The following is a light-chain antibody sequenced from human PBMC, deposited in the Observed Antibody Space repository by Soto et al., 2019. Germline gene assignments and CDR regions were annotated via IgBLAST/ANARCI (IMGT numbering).Light chain of an antibody. J-gene: IGKJ1*01. CDR2: KAS. CDR1: QSISSW. CDR3: QQYNSYSRT. V-gene: IGKV1-5*03. Sequence: DIQMTQSPSTLSASLGDRVTITCRASQSISSWLAWYQQKPGKAPKLLIYKASSLESGVPSRFSGSGSGTEFTLTICSLQPDDFAPYYCQQYNSYSRTFGQGTKVDIK.